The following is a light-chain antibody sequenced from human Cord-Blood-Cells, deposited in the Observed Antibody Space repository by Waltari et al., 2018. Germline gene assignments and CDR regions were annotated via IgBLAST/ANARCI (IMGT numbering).Light chain of an antibody. Sequence: SYEMTQPPSVSVSPGQTARNTCSGDALPKQYAYWYQQKQGQAPVLVIYKDSERPSGIPERFSGSSSGTTVTLTISGVQAEDEADYYCQSADSSGTYVFGTGTKVTVL. V-gene: IGLV3-25*03. CDR1: ALPKQY. CDR3: QSADSSGTYV. CDR2: KDS. J-gene: IGLJ1*01.